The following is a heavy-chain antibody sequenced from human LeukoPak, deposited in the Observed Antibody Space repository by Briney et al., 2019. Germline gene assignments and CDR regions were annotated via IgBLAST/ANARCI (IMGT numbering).Heavy chain of an antibody. V-gene: IGHV4-61*02. CDR2: IYTSGST. D-gene: IGHD4-17*01. CDR1: GGSIRSGNYY. J-gene: IGHJ4*02. Sequence: SETLSLTCTVSGGSIRSGNYYWSWIRQHPGKGLEWIGRIYTSGSTNYNPSLKSRVTMSVDTSKNQFSLKLSSVTAADTAAYYCARGDDTTVTYFDYWGQGTLVTVSS. CDR3: ARGDDTTVTYFDY.